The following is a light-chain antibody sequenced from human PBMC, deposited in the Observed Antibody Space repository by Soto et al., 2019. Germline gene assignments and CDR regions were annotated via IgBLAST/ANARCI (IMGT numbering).Light chain of an antibody. CDR3: QQYNNWPPMA. V-gene: IGKV3-15*01. CDR1: QSVSSN. J-gene: IGKJ1*01. Sequence: EIVMTQSPATLSESPGERATLSCRASQSVSSNLAWYQQKPGQAPRLLIYGASTRATGISARFSGSGSGTEFTLTISSLQSEDFAVYYCQQYNNWPPMAFGQGTKVEIK. CDR2: GAS.